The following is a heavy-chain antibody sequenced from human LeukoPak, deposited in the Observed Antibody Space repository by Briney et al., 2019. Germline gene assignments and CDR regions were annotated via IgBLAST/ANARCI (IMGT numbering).Heavy chain of an antibody. Sequence: GASVKVSCKASGYTFTSYGISWVRQAPGQGLEWMGWISAYNGNTNYAQKLQGRVTITRNTSISTAYMELSSLRSEDTAVYYCARVERESGSYVLLYWGQGALVTVSS. CDR3: ARVERESGSYVLLY. D-gene: IGHD1-26*01. V-gene: IGHV1-18*01. CDR1: GYTFTSYG. J-gene: IGHJ4*02. CDR2: ISAYNGNT.